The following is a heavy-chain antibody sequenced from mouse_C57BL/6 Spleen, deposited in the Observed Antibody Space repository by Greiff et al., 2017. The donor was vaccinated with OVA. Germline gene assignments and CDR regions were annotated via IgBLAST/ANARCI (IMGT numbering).Heavy chain of an antibody. J-gene: IGHJ2*01. CDR2: IYPGSGST. CDR3: ARQTAVAPHFDY. V-gene: IGHV1-55*01. Sequence: QVQLKQPGAELVKPGASVKMSCKASGYTFTSYWITWVKQRPGQGLEWIGDIYPGSGSTNYNEKFKSKATLTVDTSSSTAYMQLSSLTSEDSAVYYCARQTAVAPHFDYWGQGTTLTVSS. CDR1: GYTFTSYW. D-gene: IGHD1-1*01.